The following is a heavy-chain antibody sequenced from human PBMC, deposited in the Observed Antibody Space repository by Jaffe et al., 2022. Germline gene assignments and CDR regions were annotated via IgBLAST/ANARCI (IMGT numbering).Heavy chain of an antibody. V-gene: IGHV3-9*01. CDR1: GFTFDDYA. CDR2: ISWNSGSI. CDR3: AKPLGDYGDYERAWYFDL. D-gene: IGHD4-17*01. Sequence: EVQLVESGGGLVQPGRSLRLSCAASGFTFDDYAMHWVRQAPGKGLEWVSGISWNSGSIGYADSVKGRFTISRDNAKNSLYLQMNSLRAEDTALYYCAKPLGDYGDYERAWYFDLWGRGTLVTVSS. J-gene: IGHJ2*01.